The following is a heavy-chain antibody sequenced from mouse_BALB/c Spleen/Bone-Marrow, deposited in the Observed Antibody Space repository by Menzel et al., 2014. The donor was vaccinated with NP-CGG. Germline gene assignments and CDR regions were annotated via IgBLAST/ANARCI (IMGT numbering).Heavy chain of an antibody. CDR2: SRNKANDYTT. D-gene: IGHD1-1*01. J-gene: IGHJ1*01. Sequence: EVKLMESGGGLVQPGGPLRLSCATSGFTFSDFYMEWVRQPPGKRLEWIAASRNKANDYTTEYSASVKGRFIVSRDTSQSILYLRMNALRAEDTAIYYCARDYYGSSYWYFDVWGAGTTVTVSS. V-gene: IGHV7-1*02. CDR1: GFTFSDFY. CDR3: ARDYYGSSYWYFDV.